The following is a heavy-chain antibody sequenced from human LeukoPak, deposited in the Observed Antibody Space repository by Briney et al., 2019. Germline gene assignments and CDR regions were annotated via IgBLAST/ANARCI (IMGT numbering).Heavy chain of an antibody. CDR3: ARGFSYWSGGSCYLDY. CDR2: INHSGST. Sequence: KPSETLSLTCAVYGRSFSGYYWSWIRQPPGKGLEWIGEINHSGSTNYNPSLKSRVTISVDTSKNQFSLKLSSVTAADTAVYYCARGFSYWSGGSCYLDYWGQGTLVTVSS. J-gene: IGHJ4*02. V-gene: IGHV4-34*01. D-gene: IGHD2-15*01. CDR1: GRSFSGYY.